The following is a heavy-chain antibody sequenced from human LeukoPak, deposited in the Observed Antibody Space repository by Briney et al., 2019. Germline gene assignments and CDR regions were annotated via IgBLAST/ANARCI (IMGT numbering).Heavy chain of an antibody. CDR3: TTQILLCHYY. J-gene: IGHJ4*02. V-gene: IGHV4-38-2*02. CDR1: GYSISSGYY. CDR2: IYHSGST. D-gene: IGHD2/OR15-2a*01. Sequence: SETLSLTCTVSGYSISSGYYWGWIRQPPGKGLEWIGSIYHSGSTYYNPSLKSRVTISVDTSKNQFFLKLSSVTAADTAVYYCTTQILLCHYYWGQGTLVTVSS.